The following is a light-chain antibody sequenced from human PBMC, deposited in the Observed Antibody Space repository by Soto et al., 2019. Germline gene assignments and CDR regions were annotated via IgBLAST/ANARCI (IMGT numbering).Light chain of an antibody. CDR1: QSVSSY. J-gene: IGKJ5*01. V-gene: IGKV3-15*01. CDR3: QQYKNWPL. Sequence: EVVLTQSPVTLSLSPGERATLSCRASQSVSSYLAWYQQKPGQAPRLLIHDASTRATGIPVRFSGSGFGTEFTLTISSLQSEDFAVYYCQQYKNWPLFGQGTRLEIK. CDR2: DAS.